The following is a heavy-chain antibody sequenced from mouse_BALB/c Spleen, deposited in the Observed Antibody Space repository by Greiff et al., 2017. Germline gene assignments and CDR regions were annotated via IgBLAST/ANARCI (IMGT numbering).Heavy chain of an antibody. CDR1: GFTFSSFG. Sequence: EVKLMESGGGLVQPGGSRKLSCAASGFTFSSFGMHWVRQAPEKGLEWVAYISSGSSTIYYADTVKGRFTISRDNPKNTLFLQMTSLRSEDTALYCCARSPHYEDAMDYWGQGTSVTVSS. D-gene: IGHD2-4*01. J-gene: IGHJ4*01. CDR2: ISSGSSTI. CDR3: ARSPHYEDAMDY. V-gene: IGHV5-17*02.